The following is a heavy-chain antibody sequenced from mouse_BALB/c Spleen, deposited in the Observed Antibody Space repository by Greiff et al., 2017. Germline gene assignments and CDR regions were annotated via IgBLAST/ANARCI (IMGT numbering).Heavy chain of an antibody. CDR3: ARELSTMITKRLAY. V-gene: IGHV2-9*02. D-gene: IGHD2-4*01. CDR2: IWAGGST. J-gene: IGHJ3*01. CDR1: GFSLTSYG. Sequence: VQLQESGPGLVAPSQSLSITCTVSGFSLTSYGVHWVRQPPGKGLEWLGVIWAGGSTNYNSALMSRLSISKDNSKSQVFLKMNSLQTDDTAMYYCARELSTMITKRLAYWGQGTLVTVSA.